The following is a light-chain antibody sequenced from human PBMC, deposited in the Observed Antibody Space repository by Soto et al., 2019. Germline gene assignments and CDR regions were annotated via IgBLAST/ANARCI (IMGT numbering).Light chain of an antibody. CDR1: QSVSSN. CDR3: QQYGSSLIT. CDR2: GAS. Sequence: EIVMTQSPATLSVSPGERATLSCRASQSVSSNLAWYQQKPGQAPRLLIYGASSRATGIPDRFSGSGSGTDFTLTISRLEPEDFAVYYCQQYGSSLITFGQRTRPEI. J-gene: IGKJ5*01. V-gene: IGKV3-20*01.